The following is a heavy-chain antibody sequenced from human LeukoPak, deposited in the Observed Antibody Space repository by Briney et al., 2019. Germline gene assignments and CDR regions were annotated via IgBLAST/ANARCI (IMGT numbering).Heavy chain of an antibody. Sequence: ATLSLTWTVSGGSISSYYWSWIRQPRGKGVEWVGYIYDSGSTKYNPSLKSRVTFSVDTSKNLFSLKLTSLTAADTAVYYCATCRDEFCDYGFTSWGQGTLVTVSS. V-gene: IGHV4-59*01. CDR1: GGSISSYY. J-gene: IGHJ5*02. CDR3: ATCRDEFCDYGFTS. CDR2: IYDSGST. D-gene: IGHD4-17*01.